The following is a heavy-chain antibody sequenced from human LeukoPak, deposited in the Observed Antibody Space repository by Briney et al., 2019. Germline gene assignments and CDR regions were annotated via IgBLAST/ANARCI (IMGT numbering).Heavy chain of an antibody. CDR3: ARVTHTELSTWFDP. V-gene: IGHV1-69*13. CDR1: GGTFNNYA. Sequence: SVKVSCKASGGTFNNYAINWVRQAPGQGLEWMGGIIPIFGSSNYAQRFQGRVTITADESTTTAYMELSSLRSEDTAVYYCARVTHTELSTWFDPWGQGTLVTVSS. J-gene: IGHJ5*02. CDR2: IIPIFGSS. D-gene: IGHD5-18*01.